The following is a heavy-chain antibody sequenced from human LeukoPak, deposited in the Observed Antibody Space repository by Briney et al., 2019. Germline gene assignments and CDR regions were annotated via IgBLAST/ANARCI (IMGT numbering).Heavy chain of an antibody. CDR1: GFTFSSYG. CDR2: IRYDGSNK. Sequence: GGSLRLSCAASGFTFSSYGMHWVRQAPGKGLEWVAFIRYDGSNKYYADSVKGRFTISRDNSKNTLYLQMNSLRAEDTAVYYCAKDLRITMIVPGRFDPWGQGTLVTVSS. D-gene: IGHD3-22*01. CDR3: AKDLRITMIVPGRFDP. V-gene: IGHV3-30*02. J-gene: IGHJ5*02.